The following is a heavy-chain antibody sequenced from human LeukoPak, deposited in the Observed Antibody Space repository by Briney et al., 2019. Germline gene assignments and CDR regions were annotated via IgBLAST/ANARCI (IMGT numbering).Heavy chain of an antibody. J-gene: IGHJ4*02. V-gene: IGHV4-61*02. CDR2: IYTSGST. CDR3: ARQYYDFWSGCYDY. D-gene: IGHD3-3*01. Sequence: SSQTLSLTCTVSGDSISSGSYYWSWIRQPAGKGLEWIGRIYTSGSTNYNPSLKSRVTISVDTSKNQFSLKLSSVTAADTAVYYCARQYYDFWSGCYDYWGQGTLVTVSS. CDR1: GDSISSGSYY.